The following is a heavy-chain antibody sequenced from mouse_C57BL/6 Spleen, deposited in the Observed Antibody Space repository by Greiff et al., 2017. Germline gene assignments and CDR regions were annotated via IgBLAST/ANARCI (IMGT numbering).Heavy chain of an antibody. CDR1: GYAFSSSW. CDR3: TRYYGSSYLFDY. J-gene: IGHJ2*01. Sequence: QVQLQQSGPELVKPGASVKISCKASGYAFSSSWMNWVKQRPGQGLEWIGGIYPGNGDTNYNGKFKGKATLTADKSSSTAYMQLSSLTSEDSAVYFCTRYYGSSYLFDYWGQGTTLTVSS. D-gene: IGHD1-1*01. CDR2: IYPGNGDT. V-gene: IGHV1-82*01.